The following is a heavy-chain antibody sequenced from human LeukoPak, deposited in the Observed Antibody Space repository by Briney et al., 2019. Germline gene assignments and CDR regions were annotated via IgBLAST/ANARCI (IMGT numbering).Heavy chain of an antibody. CDR2: IKSKTDGGTT. D-gene: IGHD2-15*01. Sequence: GGSLRLSCAASGVTFSNAWMSWVRQAPGKGLEWVGRIKSKTDGGTTDYAAPVKGRFTISRDDSKNTLYLQMNSLKTEDTAVYYCTTDPVVAVALGGFDPWGQGTLVTVSS. V-gene: IGHV3-15*01. J-gene: IGHJ5*02. CDR1: GVTFSNAW. CDR3: TTDPVVAVALGGFDP.